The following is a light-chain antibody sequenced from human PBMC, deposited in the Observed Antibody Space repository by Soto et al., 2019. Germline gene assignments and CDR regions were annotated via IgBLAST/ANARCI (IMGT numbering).Light chain of an antibody. CDR2: TTS. CDR1: QSISFY. CDR3: QQSFSTPQT. Sequence: DIQMTQSPSSLSASVGDKVTITCRASQSISFYLNWYQQKPGEAPKLLIYTTSRFHSGVPSRFSGSGSETDFTLTISSLQPEDFATYYCQQSFSTPQTFXQGTKVDIK. V-gene: IGKV1-39*01. J-gene: IGKJ1*01.